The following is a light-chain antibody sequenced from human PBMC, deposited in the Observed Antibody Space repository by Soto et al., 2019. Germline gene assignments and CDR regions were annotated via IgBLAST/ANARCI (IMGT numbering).Light chain of an antibody. CDR1: QPVNNS. J-gene: IGKJ1*01. V-gene: IGKV3-20*01. CDR3: QHYGSSPTWT. CDR2: GAS. Sequence: IEMTQAPASLCASPVDGGTLFRRASQPVNNSLAWYQQKPGQAPRLLIYGASIRATGIPDRFSGSGSGTDFTLTISRLEPEDFAVYYCQHYGSSPTWTFGQGTKVDNK.